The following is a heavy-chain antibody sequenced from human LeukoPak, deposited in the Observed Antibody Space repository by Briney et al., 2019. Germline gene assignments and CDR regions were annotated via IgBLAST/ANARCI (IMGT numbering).Heavy chain of an antibody. Sequence: SETLSLTCTVSGGSISSGSYYWSWIRQPAGKGLEWIVRVYTSGSTNYNPSLKSRVTISVDTSKNQFSLKLSSVTAADTAVYYCARDSGYYDFWSGVADYWGQGTLVTVSS. CDR3: ARDSGYYDFWSGVADY. D-gene: IGHD3-3*01. V-gene: IGHV4-61*02. J-gene: IGHJ4*02. CDR2: VYTSGST. CDR1: GGSISSGSYY.